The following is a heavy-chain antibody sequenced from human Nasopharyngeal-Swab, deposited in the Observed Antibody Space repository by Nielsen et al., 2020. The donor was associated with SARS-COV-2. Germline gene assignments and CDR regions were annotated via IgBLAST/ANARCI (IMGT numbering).Heavy chain of an antibody. CDR2: IYHSGST. D-gene: IGHD3-9*01. Sequence: SETLSLTCAVSGGSISSGGYSWSWIRQPPGKGLEWIGYIYHSGSTYYNPSLKSRVTISVDRSKNQFSLKLSSVTAADTAVYYCARYDILTGSFADYWGQGTLVTVSS. V-gene: IGHV4-30-2*01. CDR1: GGSISSGGYS. J-gene: IGHJ4*02. CDR3: ARYDILTGSFADY.